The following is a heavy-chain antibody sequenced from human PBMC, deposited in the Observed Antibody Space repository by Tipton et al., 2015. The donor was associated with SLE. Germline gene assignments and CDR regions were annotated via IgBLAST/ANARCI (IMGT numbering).Heavy chain of an antibody. Sequence: SLRLSCAASGFTFSSYSMNWVRQAPGKGLEWISSISSTTNYIYYADSVKGRFTISRDDAKNSLDLQMNSLRAEDTAVYYCARVGGGLGYWGQGTLVTVSS. CDR3: ARVGGGLGY. CDR1: GFTFSSYS. CDR2: ISSTTNYI. V-gene: IGHV3-21*01. J-gene: IGHJ4*02. D-gene: IGHD3-16*01.